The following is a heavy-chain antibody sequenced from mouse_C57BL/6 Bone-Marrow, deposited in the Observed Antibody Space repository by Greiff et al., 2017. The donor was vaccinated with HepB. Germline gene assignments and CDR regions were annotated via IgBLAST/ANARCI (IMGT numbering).Heavy chain of an antibody. D-gene: IGHD2-4*01. Sequence: QVQLQQPGAELVMPGASVKLSCKASGYTFTSYWMHWVKQRPGQGLEWIGEIDPSDSDTNYNQKFKGKSTLTVDKSSSTAYMQLSSLTSEDSAVYDCARDDYLSGWGQGTTLTVSS. CDR2: IDPSDSDT. V-gene: IGHV1-69*01. CDR3: ARDDYLSG. CDR1: GYTFTSYW. J-gene: IGHJ2*01.